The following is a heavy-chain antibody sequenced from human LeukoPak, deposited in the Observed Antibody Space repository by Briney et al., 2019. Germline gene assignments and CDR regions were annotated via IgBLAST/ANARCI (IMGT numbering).Heavy chain of an antibody. V-gene: IGHV3-23*01. Sequence: GGSLRLSCAASGFTFSSYAMSWVRQAPGKGLGWVSAISGSGGSTYYADSVKGRFTISRDNSKNTLYLQMNSLRDEDTAVYYCAKGEGIQLLFDYWGQGTLVTVSS. CDR1: GFTFSSYA. D-gene: IGHD5-18*01. J-gene: IGHJ4*02. CDR3: AKGEGIQLLFDY. CDR2: ISGSGGST.